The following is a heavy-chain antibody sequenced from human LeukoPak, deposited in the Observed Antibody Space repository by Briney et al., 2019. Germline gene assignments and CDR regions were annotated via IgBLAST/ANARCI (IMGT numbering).Heavy chain of an antibody. CDR3: AKAGCCSGTGCPDYYYMDV. D-gene: IGHD6-19*01. J-gene: IGHJ6*03. V-gene: IGHV3-30*02. Sequence: PGGSLRLSCAASGFSFSSYGMHWVRQSPGKGLEWLAFMRYEGSDKYYADSVKGRFTISRDNPKNTLYLQMNSLRSDDSGMYYCAKAGCCSGTGCPDYYYMDVWGKGTTVTVSS. CDR1: GFSFSSYG. CDR2: MRYEGSDK.